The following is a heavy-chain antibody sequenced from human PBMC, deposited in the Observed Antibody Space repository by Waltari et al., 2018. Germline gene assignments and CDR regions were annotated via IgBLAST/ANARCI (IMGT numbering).Heavy chain of an antibody. CDR2: IIPIFGTA. CDR1: GDTFSSYA. J-gene: IGHJ4*02. D-gene: IGHD5-12*01. CDR3: ARVGEVATITYFDY. V-gene: IGHV1-69*14. Sequence: QVQLVQSGAEVKKPGSSVRVSCKASGDTFSSYALSWVRQAPGQGLEWMGGIIPIFGTANYAQKFQGRVTITADKSTSTAYMELSSLRSEDTAVYYCARVGEVATITYFDYWGQGTLVTVSS.